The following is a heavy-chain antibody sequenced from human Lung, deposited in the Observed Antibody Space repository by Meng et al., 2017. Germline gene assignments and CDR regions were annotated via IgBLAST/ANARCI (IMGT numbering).Heavy chain of an antibody. CDR1: GGSISRSNW. CDR3: ARGLGEAVVPRTMFDY. D-gene: IGHD2-2*01. Sequence: QVQLQGAGPGRGKLSGTLSLTCGVSGGSISRSNWWSWVRQPPGKGLEWIGEIYHSGGTKYNPSLKSRVTISVDKSKNQFSLKLSSVTAADTAVYYCARGLGEAVVPRTMFDYWGQGTLVTVSS. CDR2: IYHSGGT. J-gene: IGHJ4*02. V-gene: IGHV4-4*02.